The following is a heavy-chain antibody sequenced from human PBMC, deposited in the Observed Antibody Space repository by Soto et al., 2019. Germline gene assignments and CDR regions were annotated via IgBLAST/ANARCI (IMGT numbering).Heavy chain of an antibody. CDR1: GYTFTSYG. CDR3: ARVLYYYDNSGLAY. V-gene: IGHV1-18*01. CDR2: INIYSGDA. Sequence: QVRLEQSGPEVKKTGASVKVSCKASGYTFTSYGISWVRQAPGQGLEWMGWINIYSGDANYAQRLKDGVPMTRDTSTNTVYMEMRSLRSYDTAVYYCARVLYYYDNSGLAYWGQGTLVTVSS. D-gene: IGHD3-22*01. J-gene: IGHJ4*02.